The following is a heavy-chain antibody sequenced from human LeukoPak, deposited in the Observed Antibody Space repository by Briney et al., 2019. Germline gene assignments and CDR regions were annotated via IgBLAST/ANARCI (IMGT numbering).Heavy chain of an antibody. CDR3: ARADCSGGSCYAFDI. CDR1: GGSVSSGSYY. CDR2: SYYSGST. D-gene: IGHD2-15*01. J-gene: IGHJ3*02. V-gene: IGHV4-61*01. Sequence: PSETLSLPRTVSGGSVSSGSYYWGWIRQPPGKGLEWIGYSYYSGSTNYNPSLKSRVTMSVDTSKNQFSLKLSSVTAADTAVYYCARADCSGGSCYAFDIWGQGTMVTVSS.